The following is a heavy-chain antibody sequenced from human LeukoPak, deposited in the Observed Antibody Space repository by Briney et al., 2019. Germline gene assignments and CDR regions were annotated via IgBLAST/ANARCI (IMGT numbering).Heavy chain of an antibody. D-gene: IGHD3-22*01. J-gene: IGHJ4*02. Sequence: GGSLRLSCAASGFTFSSYDMHWVRQATGKRLEWVSTIGTAGDTYYLDSVKGRFTISRDNSKNTLYLQMNSLRAEDTAVYSCAKGRGSDYYYFDYWGQGILVTVSS. CDR1: GFTFSSYD. CDR2: IGTAGDT. CDR3: AKGRGSDYYYFDY. V-gene: IGHV3-13*01.